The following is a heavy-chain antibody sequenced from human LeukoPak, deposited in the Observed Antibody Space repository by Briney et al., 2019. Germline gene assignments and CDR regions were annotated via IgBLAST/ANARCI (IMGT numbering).Heavy chain of an antibody. Sequence: PSETLSLTCMDPGGVITVYNRGSVWQAPGKGLEWFGYLYYSENPKYNPSLKSRISISADTSRNHLSLTLRSVNAQHASMEYCGIVHGSGSFGDWGQGTLVIVSS. J-gene: IGHJ4*02. V-gene: IGHV4-59*01. CDR3: GIVHGSGSFGD. D-gene: IGHD3-10*01. CDR2: LYYSENP. CDR1: GGVITVYN.